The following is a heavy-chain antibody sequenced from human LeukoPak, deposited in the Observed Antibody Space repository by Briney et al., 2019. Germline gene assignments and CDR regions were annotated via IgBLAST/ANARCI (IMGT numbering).Heavy chain of an antibody. CDR1: GFIFSSYW. J-gene: IGHJ4*02. D-gene: IGHD5-18*01. Sequence: KPGRSLRLSCAASGFIFSSYWMSWFRQAPGKGLEWVGFIRSKGYGGTTEYGASVKGRFSISRDDSKSIAYLQMNSLKTEDTAVYYCTRARGYSYGYSDYWGQGTLVTVSS. V-gene: IGHV3-49*05. CDR3: TRARGYSYGYSDY. CDR2: IRSKGYGGTT.